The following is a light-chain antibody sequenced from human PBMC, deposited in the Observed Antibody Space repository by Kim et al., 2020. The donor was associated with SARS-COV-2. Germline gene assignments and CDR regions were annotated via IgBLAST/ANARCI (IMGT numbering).Light chain of an antibody. Sequence: DIQMTQSPSSLSASVGDKVTITCRASQTISTFLNWYQHKPWKAPKLLIYAASSLYTGVPSRFSGTGSGTDFTLTINGLQPEDFATYYCQQSYNTPRYTFGQGTKLEI. CDR3: QQSYNTPRYT. CDR1: QTISTF. CDR2: AAS. V-gene: IGKV1-39*01. J-gene: IGKJ2*01.